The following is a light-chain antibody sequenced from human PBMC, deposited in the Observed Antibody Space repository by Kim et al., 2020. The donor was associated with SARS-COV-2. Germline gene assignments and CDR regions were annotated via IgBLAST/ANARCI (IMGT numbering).Light chain of an antibody. CDR1: SLRSYY. CDR3: NSRDSSDNVV. Sequence: SSELTQDPAVSVALGQTVRITCQGDSLRSYYATWYQQKPGQAPILVIYGKNNRPSGIPDRFSGSSSGNTASLTITGTQAGDEADYYCNSRDSSDNVVFCG. J-gene: IGLJ3*02. CDR2: GKN. V-gene: IGLV3-19*01.